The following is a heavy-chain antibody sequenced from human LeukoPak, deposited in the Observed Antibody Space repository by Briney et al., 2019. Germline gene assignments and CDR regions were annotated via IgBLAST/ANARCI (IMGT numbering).Heavy chain of an antibody. D-gene: IGHD7-27*01. CDR1: GFTFSDHY. Sequence: GGSLGLSCTASGFTFSDHYMTWIRQAPGKGLECVSYLSKSGSDIFYADSVKGRFSISRDNAKNSLYLQMNSLRAEDTAVYYCARGHWGLDSWGQGTLVTVSS. V-gene: IGHV3-11*01. CDR3: ARGHWGLDS. CDR2: LSKSGSDI. J-gene: IGHJ5*01.